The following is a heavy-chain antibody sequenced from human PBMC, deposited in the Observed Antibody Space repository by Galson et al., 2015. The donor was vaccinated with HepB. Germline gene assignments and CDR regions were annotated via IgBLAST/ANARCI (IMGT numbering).Heavy chain of an antibody. CDR1: GFTFSSYA. D-gene: IGHD3-10*01. J-gene: IGHJ4*02. V-gene: IGHV3-23*01. Sequence: SLRLSCAASGFTFSSYAMSWVRQAPGKGLEWVSAISGSGGSTYYADSVKGRFTISRDNSKNTLYLQMNSLRAEDTAVYYCAKFDGSGSGFDYWGQGTLVTVSS. CDR3: AKFDGSGSGFDY. CDR2: ISGSGGST.